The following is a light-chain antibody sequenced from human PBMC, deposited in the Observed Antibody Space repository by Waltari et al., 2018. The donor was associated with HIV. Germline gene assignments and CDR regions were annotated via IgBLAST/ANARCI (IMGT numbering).Light chain of an antibody. CDR2: GAS. CDR1: QSVSSN. Sequence: EIVMTQSPATLSVSPGERATLSCRASQSVSSNLAWYQQKPGQAPRHIIYGASTRATGIPARFSGSVSGTEFTLTISSLQSEDFAVYYCQQYNNWPPKITFGPGTKVDIK. J-gene: IGKJ3*01. V-gene: IGKV3-15*01. CDR3: QQYNNWPPKIT.